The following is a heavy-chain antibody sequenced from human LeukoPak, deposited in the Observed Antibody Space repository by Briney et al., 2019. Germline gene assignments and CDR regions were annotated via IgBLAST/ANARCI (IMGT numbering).Heavy chain of an antibody. CDR3: AREKYYYDSSGYPRGAFDI. Sequence: SETLSLTCSVSRYSVSSGYYWAWIRQPPGKGLEWIGYIYYSGSTNYNPSLKSRVTISVDTSKNQFSLKLSSVTAADTAVYYCAREKYYYDSSGYPRGAFDIWGQGTMVTVSS. CDR1: RYSVSSGYY. CDR2: IYYSGST. V-gene: IGHV4-61*01. D-gene: IGHD3-22*01. J-gene: IGHJ3*02.